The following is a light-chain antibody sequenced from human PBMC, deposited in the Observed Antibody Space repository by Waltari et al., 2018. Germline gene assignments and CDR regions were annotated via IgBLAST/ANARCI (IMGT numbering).Light chain of an antibody. CDR3: QQSYSTPRT. Sequence: DIQMTQSPSSLSASVGDRVTITCRASQSIRSYLNWYQQKPGKAPKLLIYAASSLQSGVPSRFSGSGYGTDFTLTISSLQPEDVATHYCQQSYSTPRTCGGVT. CDR1: QSIRSY. CDR2: AAS. J-gene: IGKJ4*02. V-gene: IGKV1-39*01.